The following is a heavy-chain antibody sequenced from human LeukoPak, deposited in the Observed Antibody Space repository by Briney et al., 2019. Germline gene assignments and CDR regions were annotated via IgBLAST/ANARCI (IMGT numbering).Heavy chain of an antibody. CDR1: GGTFSSYA. CDR3: ARGATCSGGSCYPIL. Sequence: ASVKVSCKASGGTFSSYAISWVRQAPGQGLEWMGGIIPIFGTANYAQKFQGRVTITADESTSTAYMELSSLRSEDTAVYYCARGATCSGGSCYPILRGQGTLVTVSS. CDR2: IIPIFGTA. D-gene: IGHD2-15*01. V-gene: IGHV1-69*13. J-gene: IGHJ4*02.